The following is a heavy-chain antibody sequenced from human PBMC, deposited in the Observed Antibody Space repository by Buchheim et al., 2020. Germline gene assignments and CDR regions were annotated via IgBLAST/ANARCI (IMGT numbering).Heavy chain of an antibody. V-gene: IGHV3-30*04. J-gene: IGHJ4*02. CDR1: GFTFSSYA. CDR3: AREGRPAPGDYYDSSGYLDY. Sequence: QVQLVESGGGVVQPGRSLRLSCAASGFTFSSYAMHWVRQAPGKGLEWVAVISYVGSNKYYADSVKGRFTISRDNSKNTLYLQMNSLRAEDTAVYYCAREGRPAPGDYYDSSGYLDYWGQGTL. D-gene: IGHD3-22*01. CDR2: ISYVGSNK.